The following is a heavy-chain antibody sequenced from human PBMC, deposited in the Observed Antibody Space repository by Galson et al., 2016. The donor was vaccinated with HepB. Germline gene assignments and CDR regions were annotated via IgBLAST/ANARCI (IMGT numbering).Heavy chain of an antibody. CDR3: SRGGPSNQALFFPVPFRT. V-gene: IGHV1-69*13. D-gene: IGHD3/OR15-3a*01. CDR2: IIPVSGTP. J-gene: IGHJ4*02. Sequence: SVKVSCKASGGTFSNFRIDWVRQAPGQGLEWMGGIIPVSGTPNYAQKFQVRATITADASSGTVYMEMRSLASEDTAVYYWSRGGPSNQALFFPVPFRTWGQGTLVTVSS. CDR1: GGTFSNFR.